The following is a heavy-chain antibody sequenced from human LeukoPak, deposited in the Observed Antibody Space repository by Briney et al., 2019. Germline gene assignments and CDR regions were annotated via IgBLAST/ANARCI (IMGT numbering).Heavy chain of an antibody. V-gene: IGHV3-30*02. Sequence: GGSLRLSCAASGFTFSSYGMHWVRQAPGKGLEWVAFIRYDGSNKYYADSVKGRFTISRDNSKNTLYLQMNSLRAEDTAVYYCAKDPFRCSSTSCYRGAYYYYYMDVWGKGTTVTISS. J-gene: IGHJ6*03. D-gene: IGHD2-2*01. CDR1: GFTFSSYG. CDR3: AKDPFRCSSTSCYRGAYYYYYMDV. CDR2: IRYDGSNK.